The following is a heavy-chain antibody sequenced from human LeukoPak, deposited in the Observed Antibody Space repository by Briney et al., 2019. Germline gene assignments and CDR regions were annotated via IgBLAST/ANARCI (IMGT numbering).Heavy chain of an antibody. J-gene: IGHJ6*02. CDR2: ISSNEYDT. V-gene: IGHV3-64*04. CDR3: ARVRGGRSWYYYGMDV. CDR1: GFTFSAYF. D-gene: IGHD3-16*01. Sequence: GGSLRLSCSASGFTFSAYFMHWVRQAPGKGLEYVSSISSNEYDTYYADSVKGQFTISRDNSKDRLYPQMNSLRPEDTAMYYCARVRGGRSWYYYGMDVWGRGTTVTVSS.